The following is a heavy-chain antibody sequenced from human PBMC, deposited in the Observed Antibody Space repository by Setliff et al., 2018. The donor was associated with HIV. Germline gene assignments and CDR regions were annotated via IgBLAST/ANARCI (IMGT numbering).Heavy chain of an antibody. J-gene: IGHJ3*02. CDR2: IIPIFVTA. CDR1: GGTFSSYA. D-gene: IGHD3-22*01. V-gene: IGHV1-69*13. CDR3: ARDPGGYDSSGFDAFDI. Sequence: GASVKVSCKASGGTFSSYAISWVRQAPGQGLEWMGGIIPIFVTANYAQKFQGRVTITADESTGTAYMELSSLRSEDTAVYYCARDPGGYDSSGFDAFDIWGQGTMVTVSS.